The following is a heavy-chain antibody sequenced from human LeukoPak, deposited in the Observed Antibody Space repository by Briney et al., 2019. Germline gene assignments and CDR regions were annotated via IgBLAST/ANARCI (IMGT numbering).Heavy chain of an antibody. J-gene: IGHJ4*02. CDR1: GLTFSTVW. D-gene: IGHD3-10*01. Sequence: GGSLRLSCTVSGLTFSTVWISGLAQAPGEGGVGGGRIKRNPDGGTVNYAAPLKGRFTISRDDSKNTVFLQMNSLETEDTAMYFCTTAERRYYSHDFWGQGTLVTVS. CDR3: TTAERRYYSHDF. CDR2: IKRNPDGGTV. V-gene: IGHV3-15*01.